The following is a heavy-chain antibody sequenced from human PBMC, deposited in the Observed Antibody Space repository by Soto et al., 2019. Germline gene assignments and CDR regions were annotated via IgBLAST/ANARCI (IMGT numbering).Heavy chain of an antibody. V-gene: IGHV1-18*01. D-gene: IGHD6-19*01. CDR2: ISTYSGNT. CDR1: GYTFTSYG. Sequence: ASVKVSCKASGYTFTSYGISWVRQAPGQGLEWMGWISTYSGNTKYGHHLQGRVTLTTDTSTSTAYMELRSLKSDDTAVYYCARDNGKWMVNDWGPGTLVTVSS. CDR3: ARDNGKWMVND. J-gene: IGHJ4*02.